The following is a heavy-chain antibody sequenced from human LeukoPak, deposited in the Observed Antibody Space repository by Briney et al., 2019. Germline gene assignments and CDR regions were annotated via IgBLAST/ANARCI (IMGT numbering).Heavy chain of an antibody. D-gene: IGHD3-10*01. CDR3: ARGSAYYYGSGSPMPYNWFDP. V-gene: IGHV4-30-2*01. CDR1: GGSISSGGYY. J-gene: IGHJ5*02. CDR2: IYHSGST. Sequence: SETLSLTCTVSGGSISSGGYYWSWIRQPPGKGLEWIGYIYHSGSTYYNPSLKSRVTISVDRSKNQFSLKLRSVTAADTAVYYCARGSAYYYGSGSPMPYNWFDPWGQGTLVTVSS.